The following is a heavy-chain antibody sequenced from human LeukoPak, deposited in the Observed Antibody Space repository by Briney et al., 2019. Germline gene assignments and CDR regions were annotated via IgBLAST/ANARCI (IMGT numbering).Heavy chain of an antibody. J-gene: IGHJ6*03. CDR2: ITRGSIYT. CDR3: ARDPYNGSYGDDYYYYMDV. Sequence: GGSLRLSCAASGFTFSSYSMNWVRQAPGKGLEWVSSITRGSIYTFYADSVKGRFTISRDNAKNSLSLQMNSLRAEDMAVYYCARDPYNGSYGDDYYYYMDVWGKGTTVTISS. D-gene: IGHD1-26*01. V-gene: IGHV3-21*01. CDR1: GFTFSSYS.